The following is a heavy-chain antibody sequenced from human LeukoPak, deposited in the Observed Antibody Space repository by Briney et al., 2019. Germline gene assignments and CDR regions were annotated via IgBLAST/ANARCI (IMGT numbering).Heavy chain of an antibody. D-gene: IGHD3-16*02. V-gene: IGHV3-7*01. CDR3: ARGSMHIYHLYTDY. Sequence: GGSQRLSCAASGFTFSNYWVSWFRQAPGHGLEWVASIKQDGSERYYVDSVKGRFTISRDNAKNSLFLQLSSLRVEDTAVYYCARGSMHIYHLYTDYWGQGTLVTVSS. CDR1: GFTFSNYW. J-gene: IGHJ4*02. CDR2: IKQDGSER.